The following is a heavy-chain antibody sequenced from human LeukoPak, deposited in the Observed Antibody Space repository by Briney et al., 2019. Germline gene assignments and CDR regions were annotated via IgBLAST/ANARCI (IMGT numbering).Heavy chain of an antibody. CDR2: VSGSGSAT. V-gene: IGHV3-23*01. CDR3: AKSSGIAGATPLDY. CDR1: GFTFSDYA. D-gene: IGHD1-26*01. Sequence: PGGSLRLSCSSSGFTFSDYAMSWVRQAPGKGLEWVSTVSGSGSATYYADSVKGRFTISRDNSKNTLDLQMNSLRTDDTAIYYCAKSSGIAGATPLDYWGQGILVTVSS. J-gene: IGHJ4*02.